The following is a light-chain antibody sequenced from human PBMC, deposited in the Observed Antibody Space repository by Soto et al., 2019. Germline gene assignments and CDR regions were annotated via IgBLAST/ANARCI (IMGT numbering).Light chain of an antibody. Sequence: QSVLTQPPSVSGAPGQRVTISCTGSSSNIGAGYDVHWYQQLPGTAPKLLIYGNSNRPSGVPDRFSGSKSGTSASLAITGLQAEDEADYYCQFDDSSLSAVVFGGGTKLTVL. J-gene: IGLJ2*01. V-gene: IGLV1-40*01. CDR2: GNS. CDR3: QFDDSSLSAVV. CDR1: SSNIGAGYD.